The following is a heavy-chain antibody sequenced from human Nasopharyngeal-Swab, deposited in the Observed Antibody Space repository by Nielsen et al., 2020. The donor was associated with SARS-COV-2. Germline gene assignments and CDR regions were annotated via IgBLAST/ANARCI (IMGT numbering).Heavy chain of an antibody. CDR3: AREPERVVLVRGGPACYMDV. D-gene: IGHD1-14*01. Sequence: SETLSLTCAVSGGSFSNYYWSWIRQSPGKGLEWIGEINHSGSTNYNPSLKSRVTISVDTSKNQFSLKLSSVTAADTAVYYCAREPERVVLVRGGPACYMDVWGKGTTVTVSS. CDR1: GGSFSNYY. J-gene: IGHJ6*03. CDR2: INHSGST. V-gene: IGHV4-34*01.